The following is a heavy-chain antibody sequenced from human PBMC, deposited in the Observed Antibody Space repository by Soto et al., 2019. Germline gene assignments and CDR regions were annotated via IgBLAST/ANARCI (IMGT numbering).Heavy chain of an antibody. J-gene: IGHJ4*01. D-gene: IGHD1-26*01. Sequence: QVQLQESGPGLVKPSQTLSLTCSGSGGSISRGGYYWSSIRQHPGEGLEYIGYIYETGATYYKPSLKTRMSISADTSKHRSSLKLSSVTGAETAVYFCARIAVPGGSYWGDGTLVTVAS. CDR2: IYETGAT. V-gene: IGHV4-31*03. CDR3: ARIAVPGGSY. CDR1: GGSISRGGYY.